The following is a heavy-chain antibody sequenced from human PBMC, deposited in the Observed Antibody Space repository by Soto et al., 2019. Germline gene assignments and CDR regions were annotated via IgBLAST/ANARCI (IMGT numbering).Heavy chain of an antibody. Sequence: SETLSLTCTVSGGSISSYYWSWIRQPPGKGLEWIGYIYYSGSTNYNPSLKSRVTISVDTSKNQFSLKLSSVTAADTAVYYCARDQGYSSSWSLGNYYYYYGMDVWGQGTTVTVPS. CDR2: IYYSGST. CDR1: GGSISSYY. D-gene: IGHD6-13*01. CDR3: ARDQGYSSSWSLGNYYYYYGMDV. J-gene: IGHJ6*02. V-gene: IGHV4-59*01.